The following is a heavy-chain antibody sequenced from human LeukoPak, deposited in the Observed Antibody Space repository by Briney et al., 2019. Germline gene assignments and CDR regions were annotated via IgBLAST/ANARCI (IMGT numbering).Heavy chain of an antibody. Sequence: GGTLRLSCAASGFTFSTYAMNWVRQAPGKGLEWVSTFSGSVDTTYYADSVKGRFTISRDNSKNTLYLQMDTLTAEDTAVYYCSRDSARRDGYNFDYWDQGTLVTVSS. D-gene: IGHD5-24*01. CDR3: SRDSARRDGYNFDY. J-gene: IGHJ4*02. CDR1: GFTFSTYA. V-gene: IGHV3-23*01. CDR2: FSGSVDTT.